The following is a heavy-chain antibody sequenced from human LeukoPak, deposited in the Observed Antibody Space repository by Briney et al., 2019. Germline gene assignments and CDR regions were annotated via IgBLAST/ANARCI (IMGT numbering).Heavy chain of an antibody. CDR1: GFTFSSYE. J-gene: IGHJ6*03. CDR2: ISSSGSTI. D-gene: IGHD6-19*01. CDR3: ARGVNSQWLADYYYYYMDV. Sequence: PGGSLRLSCAASGFTFSSYEMNWVRQAPGKGLEWVSYISSSGSTIYYADSVKGRFTISRDNAKNSLYLQMNSLRAEDTAVYYCARGVNSQWLADYYYYYMDVWGKGTTVTVSS. V-gene: IGHV3-48*03.